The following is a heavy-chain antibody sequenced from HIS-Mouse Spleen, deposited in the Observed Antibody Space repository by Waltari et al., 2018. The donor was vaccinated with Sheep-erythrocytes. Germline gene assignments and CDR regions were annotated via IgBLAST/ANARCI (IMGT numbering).Heavy chain of an antibody. J-gene: IGHJ4*02. D-gene: IGHD3-10*01. V-gene: IGHV1-2*02. CDR2: INPNSGGT. CDR3: ASGVIPYGSGSYFLDY. Sequence: QVQLVQSGAEVKKPGASVKVSCKASGYTFTGYYMHWGRQAPGQGLEGMGWINPNSGGTNYAQKFQGRVTMTRDTSISTAYMELSRLRSDDTAVYYCASGVIPYGSGSYFLDYWGQGTLVTVSS. CDR1: GYTFTGYY.